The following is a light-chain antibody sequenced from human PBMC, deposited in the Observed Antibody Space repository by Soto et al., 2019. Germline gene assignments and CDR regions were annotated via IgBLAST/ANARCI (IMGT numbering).Light chain of an antibody. Sequence: QSVLTQPPSACGTLGQRVTISCSGSTSSIGTNTVNWYQQLPGTAPQLLIYSDNQRPSGVPDRFSGSKSGTADSLAISGLQSEDEADYYCAVWDDSLNVVFGGGTQLTLL. CDR2: SDN. J-gene: IGLJ3*02. CDR1: TSSIGTNT. V-gene: IGLV1-44*01. CDR3: AVWDDSLNVV.